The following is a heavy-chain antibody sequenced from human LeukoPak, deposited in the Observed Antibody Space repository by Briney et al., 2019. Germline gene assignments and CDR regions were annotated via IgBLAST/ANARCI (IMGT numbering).Heavy chain of an antibody. Sequence: ASVKVSCKASGYTFTSYYMHWGRHAPGQGLEWRGIINPSGGSTSYAQKFQGRVTMTRDMSTSTVYMELSSLRSEDTAVYYCARDRGDEGDSSSQSNWFDPWGQGTLVTVSS. D-gene: IGHD6-13*01. J-gene: IGHJ5*02. CDR2: INPSGGST. CDR3: ARDRGDEGDSSSQSNWFDP. V-gene: IGHV1-46*01. CDR1: GYTFTSYY.